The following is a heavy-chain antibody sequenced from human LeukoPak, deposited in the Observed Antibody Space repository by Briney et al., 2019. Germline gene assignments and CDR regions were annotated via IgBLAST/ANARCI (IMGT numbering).Heavy chain of an antibody. D-gene: IGHD3-10*01. CDR3: ARDGSYYGSGNHDY. Sequence: GGSLRLSCAASGFTFSDYWMTWVRQAPGKGLEWVANIKPDGSEKYYVDSVKGRFTISRDNAKNSLYLQMNSLRAEDTAVYYCARDGSYYGSGNHDYWGQGTLVTVSS. J-gene: IGHJ4*02. CDR2: IKPDGSEK. CDR1: GFTFSDYW. V-gene: IGHV3-7*01.